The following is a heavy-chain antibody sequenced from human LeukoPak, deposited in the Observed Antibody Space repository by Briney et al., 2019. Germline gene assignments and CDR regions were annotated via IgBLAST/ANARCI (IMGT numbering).Heavy chain of an antibody. CDR1: GYTFTGYY. Sequence: ASVKVSCKASGYTFTGYYMHWVRQAPGQGLEWMGWINPNSGGTNYAQKFQGGVTMTRDTSISTAYMELSRLRSDDTAVYYCVKDSTHFRVWDSYDTTGLNYWGQGTLVTVSS. CDR3: VKDSTHFRVWDSYDTTGLNY. CDR2: INPNSGGT. D-gene: IGHD3-22*01. J-gene: IGHJ4*02. V-gene: IGHV1-2*02.